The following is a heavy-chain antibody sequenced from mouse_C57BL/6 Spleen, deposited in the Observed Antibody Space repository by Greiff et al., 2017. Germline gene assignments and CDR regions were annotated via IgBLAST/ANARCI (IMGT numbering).Heavy chain of an antibody. J-gene: IGHJ3*01. CDR3: ADGSSYGFAY. CDR2: IHPNSGST. V-gene: IGHV1-64*01. D-gene: IGHD1-1*01. Sequence: QVHVKQPGAELVKPGASVKLSCKASGYTFTSYWMHWVKQRPGQGLEWIGMIHPNSGSTNYNEKFKSKATLTVDKSSSTAYMQLSSLTSEDSAVYYCADGSSYGFAYWGQGTLVTVSA. CDR1: GYTFTSYW.